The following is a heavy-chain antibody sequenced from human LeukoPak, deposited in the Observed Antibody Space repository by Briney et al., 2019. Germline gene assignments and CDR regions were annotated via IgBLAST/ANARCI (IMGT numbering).Heavy chain of an antibody. CDR1: GFTFSSYA. V-gene: IGHV3-23*01. CDR2: ISGSGGST. Sequence: PGGSLRLSCAASGFTFSSYAMSWVRQAPGKGLEWVSAISGSGGSTYYADSVKGRFTTSRDNSKNTLYLQMNSLRAEDTAVYYCAKDRRMVTAILYFDYWGQGTLVTVSS. CDR3: AKDRRMVTAILYFDY. D-gene: IGHD2-21*02. J-gene: IGHJ4*02.